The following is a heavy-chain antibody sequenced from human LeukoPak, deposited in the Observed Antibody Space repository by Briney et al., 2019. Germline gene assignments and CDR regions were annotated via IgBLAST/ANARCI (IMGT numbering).Heavy chain of an antibody. Sequence: PAGGSLRLSCAASGFTFSSYAMHWVRQAPGKGLEWVAVISYDGSNKYYADSVKGRFTISRDNSKNTLYLQMNSLRAEDTAVYYCAREELNYYDSSGYYLPLYWGQGTLVTVSS. CDR3: AREELNYYDSSGYYLPLY. J-gene: IGHJ4*02. V-gene: IGHV3-30-3*01. CDR2: ISYDGSNK. D-gene: IGHD3-22*01. CDR1: GFTFSSYA.